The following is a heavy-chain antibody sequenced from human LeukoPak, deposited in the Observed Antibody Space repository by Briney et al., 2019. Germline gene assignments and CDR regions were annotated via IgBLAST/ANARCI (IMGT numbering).Heavy chain of an antibody. CDR2: ISSSSSYI. J-gene: IGHJ4*02. D-gene: IGHD2-2*01. CDR3: ARDSSTVDPPY. CDR1: GFTFSSYS. V-gene: IGHV3-21*01. Sequence: GGSLRLSCAASGFTFSSYSMNWVRQAPGKGLEWVSSISSSSSYIYYADSVKGRFTISRGNAKNSLYLQMNSLRAEDTAVYYCARDSSTVDPPYWGQGTLVTVSS.